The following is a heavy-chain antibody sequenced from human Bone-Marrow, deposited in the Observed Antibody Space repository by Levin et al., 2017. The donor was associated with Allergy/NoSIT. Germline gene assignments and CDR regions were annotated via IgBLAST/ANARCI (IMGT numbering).Heavy chain of an antibody. CDR3: ARDKTHYSMVRGVDNLDY. Sequence: PGGSLRLSCAASGFTFSDYYMSWIRQAPGKGLEWVSYISSSSSYTNYADSVKGRFTISRDNAKNSLYLQMNSLRAEDTAVYYCARDKTHYSMVRGVDNLDYWGQGTLVTVSS. CDR1: GFTFSDYY. V-gene: IGHV3-11*05. D-gene: IGHD3-10*01. CDR2: ISSSSSYT. J-gene: IGHJ4*02.